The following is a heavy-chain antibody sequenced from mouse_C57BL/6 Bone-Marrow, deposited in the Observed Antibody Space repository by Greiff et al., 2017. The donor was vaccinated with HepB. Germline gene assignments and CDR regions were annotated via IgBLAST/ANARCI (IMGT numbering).Heavy chain of an antibody. CDR1: GFTFSSYG. CDR3: ASKLHAMDY. D-gene: IGHD4-1*01. V-gene: IGHV5-6*01. J-gene: IGHJ4*01. Sequence: EVKLVESGGDLVKPGGSLKLSCAASGFTFSSYGMSWVRQTPDKRLEWVATISSGGSYTYYPDSVKGRFTISRDNAKNTLYLQMSSLKSEDTAMYYCASKLHAMDYWGQGTSVTVSS. CDR2: ISSGGSYT.